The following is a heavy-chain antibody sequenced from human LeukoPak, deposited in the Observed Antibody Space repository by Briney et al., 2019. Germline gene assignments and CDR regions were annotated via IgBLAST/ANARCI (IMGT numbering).Heavy chain of an antibody. Sequence: ASVTVSCKASGYSFSSFDITWVRQVTGQGLEWMGWMNPNSGNKGYTQAFQGRVTMTRNNSITTAYMELSGLRSEDTGVYYCARVTRYYYGKDVWGQGTTVTVSS. V-gene: IGHV1-8*02. CDR1: GYSFSSFD. J-gene: IGHJ6*02. CDR3: ARVTRYYYGKDV. CDR2: MNPNSGNK.